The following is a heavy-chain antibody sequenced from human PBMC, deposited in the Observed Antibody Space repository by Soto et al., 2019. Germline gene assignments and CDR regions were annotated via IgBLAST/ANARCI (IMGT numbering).Heavy chain of an antibody. V-gene: IGHV3-66*01. D-gene: IGHD3-16*01. CDR1: GFTFSSYS. J-gene: IGHJ4*02. CDR2: IQDGGSI. CDR3: ARGEGSGSNALGH. Sequence: GGSLILSCAASGFTFSSYSMNWVRQAPGKGLEWVAVIQDGGSISYADSVSDRFTISRDNAKNTVFLEMNSLRPEDTAVYFCARGEGSGSNALGHWGQGTLVTVSS.